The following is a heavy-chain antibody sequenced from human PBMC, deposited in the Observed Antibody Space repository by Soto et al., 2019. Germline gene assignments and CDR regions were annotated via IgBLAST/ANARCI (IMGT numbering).Heavy chain of an antibody. V-gene: IGHV4-59*01. J-gene: IGHJ4*02. D-gene: IGHD6-13*01. CDR2: IYYSGNT. CDR3: ARGGDISSWDY. Sequence: SETLSLTCTLSGGSMSSFYWSWIRQPPGKGLEWIGYIYYSGNTNYNPSLKSRVTISVGTSKNQFSLRLSSVTAADSAVYYCARGGDISSWDYWGQGTLVTVSS. CDR1: GGSMSSFY.